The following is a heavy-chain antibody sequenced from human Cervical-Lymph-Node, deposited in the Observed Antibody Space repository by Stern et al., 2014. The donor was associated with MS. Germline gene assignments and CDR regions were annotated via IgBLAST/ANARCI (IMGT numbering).Heavy chain of an antibody. V-gene: IGHV3-7*01. D-gene: IGHD1-1*01. CDR2: INEDGSEK. CDR1: GFTFSSHW. CDR3: AKRRATERLMDV. Sequence: EDQLVESGGGLVQPGGSLRLSCAVSGFTFSSHWMSWVRQAPGKGPEWVGNINEDGSEKYYVASMKGRFTISRDNAKNSLYLQMNSLRVEDTAVYYCAKRRATERLMDVWGQGTTVTVSS. J-gene: IGHJ6*02.